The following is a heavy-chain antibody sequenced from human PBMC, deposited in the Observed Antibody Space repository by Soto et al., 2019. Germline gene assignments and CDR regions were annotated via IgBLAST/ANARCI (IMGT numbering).Heavy chain of an antibody. CDR1: GGSFSGSY. V-gene: IGHV4-34*01. D-gene: IGHD3-10*01. Sequence: QVQLQQWGAGLLKPSETLSLTCAVYGGSFSGSYWSWIRQPPGKGLEWIGEIYHSGSPNYNPSLTGRATMSVDTSKVQFSPKLSSVTAADTAVDYCAKGGGSLWSWGQGTLVTVSS. CDR2: IYHSGSP. CDR3: AKGGGSLWS. J-gene: IGHJ5*02.